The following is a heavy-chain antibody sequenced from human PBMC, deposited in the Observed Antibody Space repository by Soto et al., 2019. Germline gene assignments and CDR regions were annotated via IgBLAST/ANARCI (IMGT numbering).Heavy chain of an antibody. V-gene: IGHV3-30*18. J-gene: IGHJ6*02. CDR2: ISFDGSNK. D-gene: IGHD2-8*01. CDR1: GFTFSSYG. Sequence: HPGGSLRLSCEASGFTFSSYGMHWGRQAPGKGLEWVAVISFDGSNKYYADSVKGRFTISRDNSKNTLYLQMNSLRPEDTAVYSCAKDRGTNGVSLYIHGMDVWGQGTTVTVSS. CDR3: AKDRGTNGVSLYIHGMDV.